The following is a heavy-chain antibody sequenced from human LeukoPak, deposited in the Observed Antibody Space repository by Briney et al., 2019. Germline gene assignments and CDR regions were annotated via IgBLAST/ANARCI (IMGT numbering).Heavy chain of an antibody. CDR3: VRGRRRFLNWFDP. J-gene: IGHJ5*02. CDR2: INHSGST. Sequence: PSETLSLTCAVYGGSFSGYYWSWIRQPPGKGLEWIGEINHSGSTNYNPSLKSRVTISVDTSKNQFSLKLSSVTAADTAVYYCVRGRRRFLNWFDPWGQRTLVTVSS. CDR1: GGSFSGYY. D-gene: IGHD3-3*01. V-gene: IGHV4-34*01.